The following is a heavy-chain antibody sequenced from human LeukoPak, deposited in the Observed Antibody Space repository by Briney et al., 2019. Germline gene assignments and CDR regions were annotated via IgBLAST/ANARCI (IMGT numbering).Heavy chain of an antibody. D-gene: IGHD6-19*01. CDR2: INHSGST. CDR3: ARILGGWSPRYYFDY. J-gene: IGHJ4*02. Sequence: SETLSLTCAVYGGSFSGYYWSWIRQPPGKGLEWIGEINHSGSTNYNPSLKSRVTISVDTSKNQFSLKLSSVTAADTAVYYCARILGGWSPRYYFDYWGQGTLVTVSS. CDR1: GGSFSGYY. V-gene: IGHV4-34*01.